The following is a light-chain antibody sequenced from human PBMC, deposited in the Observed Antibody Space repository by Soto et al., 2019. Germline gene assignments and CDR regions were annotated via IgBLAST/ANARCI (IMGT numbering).Light chain of an antibody. CDR2: DAS. Sequence: EILLTQSPATLSLSPGERATLSCRASQSVSSNLAWYQQKPGQAPRLLIYDASNRATGIPARFSGSGSGTDFTRTISSLEPEDFAGYYCQQRSNWPPITFGQGTRLEIK. V-gene: IGKV3-11*01. CDR1: QSVSSN. J-gene: IGKJ5*01. CDR3: QQRSNWPPIT.